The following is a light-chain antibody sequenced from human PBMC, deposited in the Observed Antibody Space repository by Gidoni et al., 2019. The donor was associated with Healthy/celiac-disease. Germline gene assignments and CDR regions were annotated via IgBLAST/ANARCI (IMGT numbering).Light chain of an antibody. J-gene: IGKJ2*01. CDR2: DAS. V-gene: IGKV3-11*01. CDR1: QRVSSY. CDR3: QQYSNWPVT. Sequence: IVLTQSPATLSLSPGDRATLSCRASQRVSSYLAWYQQKPGQAPRLLIYDASNRATGIPARFSGSGSGTDFTLTISSLEPEDFAVYYCQQYSNWPVTFGQGTKLEIK.